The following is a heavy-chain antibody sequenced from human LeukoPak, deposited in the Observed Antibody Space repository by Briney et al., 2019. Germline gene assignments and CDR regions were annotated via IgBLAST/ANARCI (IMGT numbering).Heavy chain of an antibody. CDR3: SRKRADSKHLVGCDY. J-gene: IGHJ4*03. Sequence: GGSLRLSCAASGLTVSSNYMSWVRQAPGKGLEWVSVIYSGGSTYYADPAKGRFTTSTANSKNTPYHQMSSMRTADEAVYYCSRKRADSKHLVGCDYWGQGTLVTVSS. CDR2: IYSGGST. CDR1: GLTVSSNY. D-gene: IGHD6-13*01. V-gene: IGHV3-66*01.